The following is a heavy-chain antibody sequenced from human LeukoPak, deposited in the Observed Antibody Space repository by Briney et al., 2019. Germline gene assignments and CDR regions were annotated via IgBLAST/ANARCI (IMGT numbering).Heavy chain of an antibody. Sequence: GGSLRLSCAASGFTFSSYSMNWVRQAPGKGLEWVSFISSSSHYIFYADSVKGRFIISKDNAKNSLYLQMNSLRAEDTAIYYCARDGNSGSYGMGVWGQGTTVTVSS. CDR1: GFTFSSYS. J-gene: IGHJ6*02. D-gene: IGHD1-7*01. V-gene: IGHV3-21*01. CDR3: ARDGNSGSYGMGV. CDR2: ISSSSHYI.